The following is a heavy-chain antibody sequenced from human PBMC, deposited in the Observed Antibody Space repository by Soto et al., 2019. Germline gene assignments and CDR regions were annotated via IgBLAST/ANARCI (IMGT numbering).Heavy chain of an antibody. CDR2: IYYSGSA. Sequence: SETLSLTCTVSGGSISSSSYYWGWIRQPPGKGLEWIGSIYYSGSAYYNPSLKSRVTISVDTSKNQFSLKLSSVTAADTAVYYCARLSGYDLENFDYWGQGTLVTV. D-gene: IGHD5-12*01. CDR1: GGSISSSSYY. V-gene: IGHV4-39*01. J-gene: IGHJ4*02. CDR3: ARLSGYDLENFDY.